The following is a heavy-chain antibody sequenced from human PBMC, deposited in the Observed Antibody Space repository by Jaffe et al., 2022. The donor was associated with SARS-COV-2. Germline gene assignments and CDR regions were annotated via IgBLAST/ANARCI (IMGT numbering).Heavy chain of an antibody. D-gene: IGHD3-10*01. CDR2: ISGGGSNT. Sequence: EVQLVESGGGLVQPGGSLRLSCAASGFSFSNSAMTWVRQAPGKGLEWVSAISGGGSNTYYAGSVKGRFTVSRDNSKNTLFLQMNSLRAEDTAVYYCAKHSSYYGSGNYVRFDSWGQGTLVTVSS. V-gene: IGHV3-23*04. CDR1: GFSFSNSA. CDR3: AKHSSYYGSGNYVRFDS. J-gene: IGHJ4*02.